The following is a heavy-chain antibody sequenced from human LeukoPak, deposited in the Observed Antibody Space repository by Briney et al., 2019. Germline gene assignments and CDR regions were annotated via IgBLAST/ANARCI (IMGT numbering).Heavy chain of an antibody. J-gene: IGHJ1*01. CDR1: GFIFSKYA. CDR2: INGGGNGA. V-gene: IGHV3-23*03. CDR3: AKDPDHDIMTGTSLDL. D-gene: IGHD3-9*01. Sequence: GGSLRLSCAASGFIFSKYAMSWVRQAPGKGLEWVATINGGGNGAYYVDAVRGRFTISRDNSRNTVYLQMNSLRADDTAIYYCAKDPDHDIMTGTSLDLWGQGTLVTVSS.